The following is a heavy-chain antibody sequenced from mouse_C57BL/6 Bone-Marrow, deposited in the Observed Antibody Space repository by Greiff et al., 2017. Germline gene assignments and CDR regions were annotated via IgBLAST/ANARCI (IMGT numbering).Heavy chain of an antibody. CDR3: ATTMSTTRGYYYAMDY. Sequence: QVQLQQPGAELVRPGSSVKLSCKASGYTFTSYWMAWVKQRPGQGLEWIGNIYPSDSETHYNQKFKDKATLTVDKSSSTAYMQLSSLTSEDSAVYYCATTMSTTRGYYYAMDYWGQGTSVTVSS. D-gene: IGHD2-4*01. CDR1: GYTFTSYW. J-gene: IGHJ4*01. V-gene: IGHV1-61*01. CDR2: IYPSDSET.